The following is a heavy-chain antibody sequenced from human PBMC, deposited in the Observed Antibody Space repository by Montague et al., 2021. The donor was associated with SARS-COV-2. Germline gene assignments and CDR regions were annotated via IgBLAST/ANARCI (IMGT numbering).Heavy chain of an antibody. Sequence: SETLSLTCAVSGGSISSRNWWGWVRQPPGKGLEWIGDIYHSGSTNYNQSLKSRVTISLDKSKNHFSLKLSSVTAADAGVYYCALPTAGAPFDPWGQGTLVTVSS. J-gene: IGHJ5*02. CDR1: GGSISSRNW. D-gene: IGHD2-2*01. CDR2: IYHSGST. V-gene: IGHV4-4*02. CDR3: ALPTAGAPFDP.